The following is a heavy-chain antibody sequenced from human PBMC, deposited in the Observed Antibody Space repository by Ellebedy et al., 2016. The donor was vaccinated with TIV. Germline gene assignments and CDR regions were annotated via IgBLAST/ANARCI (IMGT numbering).Heavy chain of an antibody. D-gene: IGHD4-17*01. CDR1: GYTFTNYG. CDR3: ARASGRAVTAKNVN. V-gene: IGHV1-18*04. Sequence: AASVKVSCKASGYTFTNYGISWVRQAPGQGLEWMGWISTYNGNTNYAQKLQGRVTMTTDTSTSTAYMELGSLGSDDTAVYYCARASGRAVTAKNVNWGQGTLVTVSS. CDR2: ISTYNGNT. J-gene: IGHJ4*02.